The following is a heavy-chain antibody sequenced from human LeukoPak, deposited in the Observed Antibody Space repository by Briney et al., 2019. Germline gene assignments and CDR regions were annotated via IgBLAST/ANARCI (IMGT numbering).Heavy chain of an antibody. V-gene: IGHV1-2*02. D-gene: IGHD3-9*01. CDR1: GYTFTGYY. J-gene: IGHJ4*02. Sequence: GASVKVSCKASGYTFTGYYMHWVRQAPGQGLEWMGWINPNSGGTNYAQKFQGRVTMTRDTSISTAYMELSRLRSDDTAVYYCARTDYDILTGYPKHWGQGTLVAVSS. CDR3: ARTDYDILTGYPKH. CDR2: INPNSGGT.